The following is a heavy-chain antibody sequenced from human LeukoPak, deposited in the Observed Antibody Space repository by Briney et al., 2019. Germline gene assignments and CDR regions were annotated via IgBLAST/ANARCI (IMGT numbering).Heavy chain of an antibody. Sequence: PGGSLRLSCAASGFTFSGYWMSWVRQTPEKGLEWVANIKQDESEIYYVDSVKGRFTISRDNAKNSLYLQMNSLRADDTAVYYCARDKIVGPTTLDYWGQGTPVTVSS. D-gene: IGHD1-26*01. CDR1: GFTFSGYW. V-gene: IGHV3-7*03. CDR2: IKQDESEI. J-gene: IGHJ4*02. CDR3: ARDKIVGPTTLDY.